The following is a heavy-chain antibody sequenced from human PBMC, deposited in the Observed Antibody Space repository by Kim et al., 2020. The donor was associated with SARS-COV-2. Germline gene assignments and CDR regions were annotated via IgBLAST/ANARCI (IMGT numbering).Heavy chain of an antibody. CDR2: IYYSGST. J-gene: IGHJ5*02. V-gene: IGHV4-59*01. D-gene: IGHD3-22*01. CDR3: ARYYYDSSGSNWFDP. CDR1: GGSISSYY. Sequence: SETLSLTCTVSGGSISSYYWSWIRQPPGKGLEWIGYIYYSGSTNYNPSLKSRVTISVDTSKNQFSLKLSSVTAADTAVYYCARYYYDSSGSNWFDPWGQGTLVTVSS.